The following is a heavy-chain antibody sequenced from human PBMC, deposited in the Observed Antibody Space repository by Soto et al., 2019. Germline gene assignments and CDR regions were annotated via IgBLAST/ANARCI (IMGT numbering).Heavy chain of an antibody. D-gene: IGHD3-10*01. J-gene: IGHJ4*02. V-gene: IGHV5-51*01. CDR2: IYFGDSDT. CDR1: GYTFTSYA. Sequence: EASVQVSCKASGYTFTSYAMHWVRQMPGKGLERMGIIYFGDSDTRYSPSFQGQVTISADKSFNPAYLLWSSLKASDTAMYYCARRGGFGELFFDYWGQGTLVTVSS. CDR3: ARRGGFGELFFDY.